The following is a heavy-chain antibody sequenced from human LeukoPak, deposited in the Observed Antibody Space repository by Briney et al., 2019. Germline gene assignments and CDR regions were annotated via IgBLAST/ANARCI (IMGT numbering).Heavy chain of an antibody. CDR1: GFTFSSYG. J-gene: IGHJ4*02. V-gene: IGHV3-33*01. Sequence: GRSLRLSCAASGFTFSSYGMHWVREAPRKGLGWEAVIWYDGSNKYYADSVKGRFTISRDNSKNTLYLQMNSLRAEDTAVYYCTRDLYGDRNYWGQGTLVTVSS. CDR2: IWYDGSNK. CDR3: TRDLYGDRNY. D-gene: IGHD4-17*01.